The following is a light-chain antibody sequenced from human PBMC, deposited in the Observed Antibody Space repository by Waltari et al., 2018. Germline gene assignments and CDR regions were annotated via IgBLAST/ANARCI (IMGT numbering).Light chain of an antibody. V-gene: IGKV1-39*01. Sequence: DLQMTQSPSSLSASVGDRVTITCRASQSISIYLNWYQQKPGKSPKLLIYAASSLQSGVPSRLSGSGSGTDFTLTISNLQPEDFATYFCQQSYTIPWTFGQGTKVEIK. CDR2: AAS. J-gene: IGKJ1*01. CDR1: QSISIY. CDR3: QQSYTIPWT.